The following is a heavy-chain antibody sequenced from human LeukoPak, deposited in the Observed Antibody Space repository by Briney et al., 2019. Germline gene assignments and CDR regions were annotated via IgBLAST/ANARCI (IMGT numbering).Heavy chain of an antibody. D-gene: IGHD4-17*01. V-gene: IGHV1-69*06. Sequence: GASVKVSCKASGRTFSSYANSWVRQAPAQGLEWMGRIIPIFGTANYAQKFQGRVTITADKSTSTAYVELSSLRSEDTAVYYRARDLRGAVTNYFDYWGQGTLVTVSS. CDR2: IIPIFGTA. CDR1: GRTFSSYA. CDR3: ARDLRGAVTNYFDY. J-gene: IGHJ4*02.